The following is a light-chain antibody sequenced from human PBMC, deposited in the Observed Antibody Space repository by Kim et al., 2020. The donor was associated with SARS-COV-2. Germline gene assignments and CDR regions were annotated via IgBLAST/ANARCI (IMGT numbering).Light chain of an antibody. V-gene: IGLV6-57*03. CDR1: RYSIASNY. CDR2: DDN. J-gene: IGLJ3*02. Sequence: NTIPISCTPSRYSIASNYVQWYQPHPGSAPPTVIYDDNKRPSGVPDRFSGSIDSSSNSASLTISGLKTEDEADYYCQSYDSSNWVFGGGTQLTVL. CDR3: QSYDSSNWV.